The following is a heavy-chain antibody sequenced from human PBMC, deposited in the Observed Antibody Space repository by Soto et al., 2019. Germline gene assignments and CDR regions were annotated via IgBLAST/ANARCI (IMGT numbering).Heavy chain of an antibody. CDR2: ISSSSSTI. CDR3: ARNPGGYCSGGRCYPDSDYYYYYGMDV. Sequence: GGSLSLCSAASGFTFSSYSMNWVRQAPGKGLEWVSYISSSSSTIYYADSVKGRFTISRDNAKNSLYLQMNSLRAEDTAVYYCARNPGGYCSGGRCYPDSDYYYYYGMDVWGQGT. V-gene: IGHV3-48*01. D-gene: IGHD2-15*01. CDR1: GFTFSSYS. J-gene: IGHJ6*02.